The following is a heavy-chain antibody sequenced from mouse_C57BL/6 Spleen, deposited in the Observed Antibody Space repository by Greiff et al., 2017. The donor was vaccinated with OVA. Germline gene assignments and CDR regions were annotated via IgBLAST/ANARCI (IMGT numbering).Heavy chain of an antibody. D-gene: IGHD2-3*01. CDR1: GYTFTSYW. Sequence: QVQLKQPGAELVRPGSSVKLSCKASGYTFTSYWMHWVKQRPIQGLEWIGNIDPSDSETHYNQKFKDKATLTVDKSSSTAYMQLSSLTSEDSAVYYCARSGDGYGYYAMDYWGQGTSVTVSS. J-gene: IGHJ4*01. V-gene: IGHV1-52*01. CDR3: ARSGDGYGYYAMDY. CDR2: IDPSDSET.